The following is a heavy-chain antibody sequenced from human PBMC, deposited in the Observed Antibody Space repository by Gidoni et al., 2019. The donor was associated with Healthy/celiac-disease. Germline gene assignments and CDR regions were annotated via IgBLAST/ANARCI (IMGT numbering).Heavy chain of an antibody. J-gene: IGHJ6*02. CDR2: IIPILGIA. V-gene: IGHV1-69*04. CDR1: GGTFSSYA. D-gene: IGHD2-2*01. Sequence: QVQLVQSGAEVKKPGSSVKVSCKASGGTFSSYAISWVRQAPGQGLEWMGRIIPILGIANYAQKFQGRVTITAVKSTSTAYMELSSLRSEDTAVYYCARDPYYCSSTSCYESGFYYYYGMDVWGQGTTVTVSS. CDR3: ARDPYYCSSTSCYESGFYYYYGMDV.